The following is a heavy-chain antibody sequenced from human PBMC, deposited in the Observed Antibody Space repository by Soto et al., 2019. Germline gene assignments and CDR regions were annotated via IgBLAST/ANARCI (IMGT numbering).Heavy chain of an antibody. Sequence: SDTLSLTCTVSGASVTSSSYFWGWIRQPPGKGLEWIGTIYYNGNTFYNPSLKSRLSISVDSSKNQLSLNLDSVTAADTAIYFCARRPYTVTTWDFWGQGTLVTVSS. D-gene: IGHD4-17*01. V-gene: IGHV4-39*01. CDR1: GASVTSSSYF. J-gene: IGHJ4*02. CDR2: IYYNGNT. CDR3: ARRPYTVTTWDF.